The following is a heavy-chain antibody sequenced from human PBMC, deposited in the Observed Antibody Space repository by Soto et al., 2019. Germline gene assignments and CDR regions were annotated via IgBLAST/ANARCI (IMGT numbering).Heavy chain of an antibody. V-gene: IGHV4-30-4*01. J-gene: IGHJ3*02. CDR3: VREVSPSDRENSFDI. CDR2: IYYSGTT. CDR1: GASITSGDYY. Sequence: QVQLQESGPGLVKPSQTLSLTCTVSGASITSGDYYWSWVRQAPGRGLEWIGYIYYSGTTYYNSSHKTRITMSRDKSKNQFSLKLNSVTAADTAVYYCVREVSPSDRENSFDIWGQGTMVTVSS. D-gene: IGHD3-10*01.